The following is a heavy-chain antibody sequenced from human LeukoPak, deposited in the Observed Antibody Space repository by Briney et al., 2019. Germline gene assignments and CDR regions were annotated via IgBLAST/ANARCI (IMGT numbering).Heavy chain of an antibody. CDR3: AKDTFSSSWYYFDY. J-gene: IGHJ4*02. Sequence: GGSLRLSCAASGFTFSSYSMNWVRQAPGKGLEWLSSISGSSSYIYYADSVKGRFTISRDNSKNTLYLQMNSLRAEDTAVYHCAKDTFSSSWYYFDYWGQGTLVTVSS. CDR2: ISGSSSYI. D-gene: IGHD6-13*01. CDR1: GFTFSSYS. V-gene: IGHV3-21*04.